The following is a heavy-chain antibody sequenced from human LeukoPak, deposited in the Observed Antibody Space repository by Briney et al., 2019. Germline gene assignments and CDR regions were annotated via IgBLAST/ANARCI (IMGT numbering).Heavy chain of an antibody. Sequence: PSETLSLTCAVSGGSISSNNWWSWVRQPPGKGLGWIGEISHSGSSNYDPSLRSRVTISVDKSKNQFSLRLSSVTAADTAVYYCARKTTMAPYYFDYWGQGTLVTVSS. D-gene: IGHD1/OR15-1a*01. CDR2: ISHSGSS. CDR3: ARKTTMAPYYFDY. V-gene: IGHV4-4*02. J-gene: IGHJ4*02. CDR1: GGSISSNNW.